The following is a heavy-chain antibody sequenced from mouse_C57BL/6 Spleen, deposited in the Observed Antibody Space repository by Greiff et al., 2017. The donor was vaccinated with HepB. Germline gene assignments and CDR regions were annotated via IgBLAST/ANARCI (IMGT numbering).Heavy chain of an antibody. J-gene: IGHJ2*01. D-gene: IGHD2-10*01. CDR1: GYTFTDYE. Sequence: VQLQQSGAELVRPGASVTLSCKASGYTFTDYEMHWVKQTPVHGLEWIGAIDPENGGTAYNQKFKGKAILTADKSSSTAYMELRSLTSEDSAVYYCTILLTYYFDYWGQGTTLTVSS. CDR2: IDPENGGT. V-gene: IGHV1-15*01. CDR3: TILLTYYFDY.